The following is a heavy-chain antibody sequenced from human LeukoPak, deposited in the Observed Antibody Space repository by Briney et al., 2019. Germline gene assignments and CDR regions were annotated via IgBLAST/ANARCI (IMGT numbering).Heavy chain of an antibody. CDR1: GFTVSSYG. CDR2: FSATDGSA. Sequence: GGSLRLSCAASGFTVSSYGMTWVRLAPGKGLEWVSAFSATDGSAQYAESVKGRFTISRDNSKNSLYLQMNSLKDEDTAVYYCAKARIAAAGTGAFDVWGQGTMVTVSS. CDR3: AKARIAAAGTGAFDV. V-gene: IGHV3-23*01. J-gene: IGHJ3*01. D-gene: IGHD6-13*01.